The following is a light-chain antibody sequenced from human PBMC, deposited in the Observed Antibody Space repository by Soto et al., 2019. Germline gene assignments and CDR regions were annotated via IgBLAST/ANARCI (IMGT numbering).Light chain of an antibody. CDR2: EVN. J-gene: IGLJ3*02. CDR3: CSYTSSTTWV. V-gene: IGLV2-14*01. Sequence: QSVLTQPASVSGSPGQSITISCTGTSSDVGGYNYVSWYQQYPGKVPKLMIYEVNNRPSGVSNRFSGSKSGNTASLTISGLQAEDEADYYCCSYTSSTTWVFGGGTQLTVL. CDR1: SSDVGGYNY.